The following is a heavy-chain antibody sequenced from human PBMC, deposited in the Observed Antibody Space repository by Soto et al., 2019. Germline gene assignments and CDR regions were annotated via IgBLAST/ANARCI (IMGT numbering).Heavy chain of an antibody. D-gene: IGHD6-13*01. Sequence: GGSLRLSCAASGFTFSSYDMHWVRQATGKGLEWVSAIGTAGDTYYPGSVKGRFTISRENAKNSLYLQMNSLRAGDTAVYYCARGSPGIAAAGMIGNAFDIWGQGTMVTVSS. J-gene: IGHJ3*02. CDR1: GFTFSSYD. CDR3: ARGSPGIAAAGMIGNAFDI. V-gene: IGHV3-13*01. CDR2: IGTAGDT.